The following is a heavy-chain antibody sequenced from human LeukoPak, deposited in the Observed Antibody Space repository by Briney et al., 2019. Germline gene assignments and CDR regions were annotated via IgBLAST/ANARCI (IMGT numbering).Heavy chain of an antibody. CDR1: GFTFSKAW. Sequence: RAGGSLRLSCAASGFTFSKAWMSWVRQAPGKGLEWVGRFKSKTDGGTTDYAAPVKGRFVVSRDDSKNTLYLQMNSLRTEDTAVYFCTKDIGYFDYWGQGTLVTVSS. CDR3: TKDIGYFDY. CDR2: FKSKTDGGTT. J-gene: IGHJ4*02. V-gene: IGHV3-15*01.